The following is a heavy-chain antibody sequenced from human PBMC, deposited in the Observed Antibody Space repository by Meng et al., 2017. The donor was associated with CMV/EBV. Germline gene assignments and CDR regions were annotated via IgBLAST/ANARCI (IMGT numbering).Heavy chain of an antibody. CDR1: GFTFSSYS. Sequence: GESLKISCAASGFTFSSYSINWVRQAPGKWLEWVSSISSSSSYIYYADSVKGRFTISRDNAKNTLYLQMNSLRAEDTAVYYCASPVVPAAQRNKGVATMGVDYWGQGTLVTVSS. CDR2: ISSSSSYI. CDR3: ASPVVPAAQRNKGVATMGVDY. J-gene: IGHJ4*02. D-gene: IGHD2-2*01. V-gene: IGHV3-21*01.